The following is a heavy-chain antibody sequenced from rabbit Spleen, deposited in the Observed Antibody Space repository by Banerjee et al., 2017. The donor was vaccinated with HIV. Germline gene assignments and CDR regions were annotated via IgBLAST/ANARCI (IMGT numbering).Heavy chain of an antibody. CDR2: IDTGSSGFT. D-gene: IGHD1-1*01. J-gene: IGHJ6*01. V-gene: IGHV1S45*01. CDR3: ARDTSTSFSTYGMDL. CDR1: GVSFSSSSY. Sequence: QEQLEESGGGLVKPGASLTLTCTASGVSFSSSSYMCWVRQAPGKGLEWIACIDTGSSGFTYFATWAKGRFTCSKTSSTTVTLQMTSLTAADTATYFCARDTSTSFSTYGMDLWGPGTLVTVS.